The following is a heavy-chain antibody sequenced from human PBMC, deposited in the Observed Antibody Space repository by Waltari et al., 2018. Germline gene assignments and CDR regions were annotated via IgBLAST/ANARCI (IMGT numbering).Heavy chain of an antibody. CDR2: ISYDGSNK. V-gene: IGHV3-30*01. D-gene: IGHD3-22*01. Sequence: QVQLVESGGGVVQPGRSLRLSCAASGFTFSSYAMHWVRQAPGKGQEWVAVISYDGSNKYYADSGKGRFTISRDNSKNTLYLQMNSLRAEDTAVYYCARDHYYDSSGYLLYWGQGTLVTVSS. J-gene: IGHJ4*02. CDR1: GFTFSSYA. CDR3: ARDHYYDSSGYLLY.